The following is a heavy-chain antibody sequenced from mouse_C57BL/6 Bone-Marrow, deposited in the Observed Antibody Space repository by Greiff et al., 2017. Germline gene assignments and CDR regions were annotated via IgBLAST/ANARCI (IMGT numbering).Heavy chain of an antibody. Sequence: VQLQQPGAELVMPGASVKLSCKASGYTFTSYWMHWVKQRPGQGLEWIGEIDPSDSYTNYNQKFKGKSTLTVDKSSSTAYMQLSILTSEDSAVYYCAITTVVHYYAMDYWGQGTSVTVSS. CDR2: IDPSDSYT. CDR1: GYTFTSYW. J-gene: IGHJ4*01. D-gene: IGHD1-1*01. CDR3: AITTVVHYYAMDY. V-gene: IGHV1-69*01.